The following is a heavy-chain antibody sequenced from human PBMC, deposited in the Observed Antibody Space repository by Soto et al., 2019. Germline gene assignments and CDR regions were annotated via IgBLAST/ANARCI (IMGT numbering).Heavy chain of an antibody. CDR3: ARGRTSSSWFPYYYYMDV. CDR1: GYTFTSYD. V-gene: IGHV1-8*01. D-gene: IGHD6-13*01. Sequence: ASVKVSCKASGYTFTSYDINWVRQATGQGLEWMGWMNPNSGNTGYAQKFQGRVTMTRNTSISTAYMELSSLRSEDTAVYYCARGRTSSSWFPYYYYMDVWGKGTTVTVSS. CDR2: MNPNSGNT. J-gene: IGHJ6*03.